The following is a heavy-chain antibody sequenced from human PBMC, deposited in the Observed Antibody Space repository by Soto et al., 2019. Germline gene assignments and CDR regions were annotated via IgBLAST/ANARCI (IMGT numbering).Heavy chain of an antibody. CDR3: AREKYDSSGYYYYFDY. J-gene: IGHJ4*02. CDR2: IYYTGST. CDR1: GGSINNHY. Sequence: SETLSLTCTVSGGSINNHYWSWIRQLPGKGLEWIGYIYYTGSTNYNPSLKSRVTISVDTSKNQFSLKLSSVTAADTAVYYCAREKYDSSGYYYYFDYWGQGTLVTVSS. D-gene: IGHD3-22*01. V-gene: IGHV4-59*11.